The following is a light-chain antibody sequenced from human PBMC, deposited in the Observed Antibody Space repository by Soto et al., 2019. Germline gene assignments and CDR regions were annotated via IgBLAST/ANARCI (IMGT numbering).Light chain of an antibody. V-gene: IGKV1-5*03. J-gene: IGKJ1*01. CDR1: QSISIW. CDR2: KAS. Sequence: EIRVSLSSSALSAYKGDRVTITCRASQSISIWLAWYQQKPGKAPKILIYKASSLESGVPSRFSGSGSGTEFTLTISSLQHDDFATYYCKQYCTYTPSRFAERTKVDI. CDR3: KQYCTYTPSR.